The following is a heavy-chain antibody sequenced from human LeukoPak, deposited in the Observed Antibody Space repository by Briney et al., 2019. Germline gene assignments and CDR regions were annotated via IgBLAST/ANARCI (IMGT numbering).Heavy chain of an antibody. CDR3: ARDSVGYCSGGSCYGMDV. J-gene: IGHJ6*02. V-gene: IGHV4-31*03. CDR1: GGSISSSSYY. CDR2: IYYSGST. Sequence: SETLSLTCTVSGGSISSSSYYWGWIRQPPGKGLEWIGYIYYSGSTYYNPSLKSRVTISVDTSKNQFSLKLSSVTAADTAVYYCARDSVGYCSGGSCYGMDVWGQGTTVTVSS. D-gene: IGHD2-15*01.